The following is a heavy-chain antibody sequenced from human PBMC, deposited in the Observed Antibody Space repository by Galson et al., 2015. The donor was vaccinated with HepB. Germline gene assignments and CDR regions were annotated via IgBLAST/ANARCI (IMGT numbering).Heavy chain of an antibody. D-gene: IGHD6-19*01. CDR2: MNPNSGNT. CDR3: ARRAGYSSGWYLRGLAEFDY. V-gene: IGHV1-8*01. CDR1: GYTFTSYD. J-gene: IGHJ4*02. Sequence: SVKVSCKASGYTFTSYDINWVRQATGQGLEWMGWMNPNSGNTGYAQKFQGRVIMTRNTSISTAYMELSSLRSEGTAVYYCARRAGYSSGWYLRGLAEFDYWGQGTLVTVSS.